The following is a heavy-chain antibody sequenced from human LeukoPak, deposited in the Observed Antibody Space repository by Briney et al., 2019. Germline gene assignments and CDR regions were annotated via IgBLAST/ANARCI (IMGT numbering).Heavy chain of an antibody. CDR1: GGSISSYY. CDR3: AREGISYYDILTGYHYGMDV. CDR2: IYYSGST. D-gene: IGHD3-9*01. J-gene: IGHJ6*02. V-gene: IGHV4-59*01. Sequence: SETLSLTCTVSGGSISSYYWSWIRQPPGKGLEWIGYIYYSGSTNYNPSLKSRVTISVDTSKNQFSLKLRSVTAADTAVYYCAREGISYYDILTGYHYGMDVWGQGTTVTVSS.